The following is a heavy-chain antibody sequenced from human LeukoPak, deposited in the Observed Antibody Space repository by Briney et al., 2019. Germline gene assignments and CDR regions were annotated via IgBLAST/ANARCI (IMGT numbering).Heavy chain of an antibody. V-gene: IGHV3-66*03. D-gene: IGHD3-10*01. CDR1: GFTVSSNS. J-gene: IGHJ4*02. CDR2: IYSDNT. CDR3: AKDSWGSGSYSTDY. Sequence: GGSLRLSCTVSGFTVSSNSMIWVRQAPGKGLEWVSFIYSDNTHYSDSVKGRFTISRDNSKNTLYLQMNSLRAEDTAVYYCAKDSWGSGSYSTDYWGQGTLVTVSS.